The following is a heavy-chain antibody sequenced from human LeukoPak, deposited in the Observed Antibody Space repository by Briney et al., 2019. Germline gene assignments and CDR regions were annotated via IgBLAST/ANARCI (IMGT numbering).Heavy chain of an antibody. Sequence: SETLSLTCTVSGGSISSSSYYWGWIRQPPGKGLEWIGTIYYSGSTYYNPSLKSRVTISVDTSKNQFSLKLTSVTAADTAVYYCARLQLEVDYWGQGTLVTVSS. V-gene: IGHV4-39*07. CDR3: ARLQLEVDY. CDR2: IYYSGST. D-gene: IGHD6-6*01. CDR1: GGSISSSSYY. J-gene: IGHJ4*02.